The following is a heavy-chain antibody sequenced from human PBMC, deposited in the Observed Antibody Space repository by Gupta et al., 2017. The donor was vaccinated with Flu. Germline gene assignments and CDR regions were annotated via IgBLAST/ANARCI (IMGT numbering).Heavy chain of an antibody. CDR3: TGSPGYDFYTPY. V-gene: IGHV3-49*03. J-gene: IGHJ4*02. D-gene: IGHD5-12*01. CDR2: IRSQAYGEPP. CDR1: GFTFGDYG. Sequence: EVNLVESGGGLVQPGRSLRLSCTTSGFTFGDYGVSWFRQAPGKGLEWVSFIRSQAYGEPPQDAASVKGRFTISRDDSKSIAYLQMNNLKIEDTAVYYCTGSPGYDFYTPYWGQGTLVTVSS.